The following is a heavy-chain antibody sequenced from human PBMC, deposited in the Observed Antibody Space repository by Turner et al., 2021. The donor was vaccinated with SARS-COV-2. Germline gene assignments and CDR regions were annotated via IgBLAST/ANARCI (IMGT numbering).Heavy chain of an antibody. Sequence: QVQLVQSGAEVKKPGSSVKVSCKASGGTFSSYPISWVRQAPGQGLELMGGIIPIFGTANYAQKFQGRVTITADESTSTAYMELSSLRSEDTAVYYCARDLVYSGYGASPYFDYWGQGTLVTVSS. D-gene: IGHD5-12*01. CDR1: GGTFSSYP. CDR3: ARDLVYSGYGASPYFDY. V-gene: IGHV1-69*01. J-gene: IGHJ4*02. CDR2: IIPIFGTA.